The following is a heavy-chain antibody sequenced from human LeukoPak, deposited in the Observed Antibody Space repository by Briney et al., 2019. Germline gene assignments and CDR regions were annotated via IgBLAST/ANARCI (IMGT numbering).Heavy chain of an antibody. CDR1: GFTFDDYA. Sequence: PGRSLRLSCAASGFTFDDYAMHWVRQAPGKGLEWVSGISWNSGSIGYADSVKGRFTISRDNAKNSLYLQINSLRAEDTALYYCAKAKGAARRYYYGMDVWGQGTTVTVSS. J-gene: IGHJ6*02. D-gene: IGHD6-6*01. V-gene: IGHV3-9*01. CDR3: AKAKGAARRYYYGMDV. CDR2: ISWNSGSI.